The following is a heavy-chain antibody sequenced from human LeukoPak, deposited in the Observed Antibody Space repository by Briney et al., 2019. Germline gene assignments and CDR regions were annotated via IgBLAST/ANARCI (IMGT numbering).Heavy chain of an antibody. CDR1: GYTFTGYY. CDR2: INPNSGGT. V-gene: IGHV1-2*02. CDR3: ARDRGDYYGSGSCYYP. Sequence: EASVKVSCKASGYTFTGYYMHWVRQAPGQGLEWMGWINPNSGGTNYAQKFQGRVTMTRDTSISTAYMDLSRLRSDDTAVYYCARDRGDYYGSGSCYYPWGQGTLVTVSS. D-gene: IGHD3-10*01. J-gene: IGHJ5*02.